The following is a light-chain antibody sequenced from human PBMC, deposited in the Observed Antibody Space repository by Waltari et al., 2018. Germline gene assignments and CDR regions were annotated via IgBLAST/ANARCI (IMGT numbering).Light chain of an antibody. Sequence: QSALTQPASVSGSPGQPITISCTGTSSDVGKYHLVSWYQQHPGEVPKLMIYEVTKRPSGVSDRFSGSKSGNTASLTISGLQAEDEADYFCCSFAGRGFSVIFGGGTKLTVL. CDR2: EVT. CDR1: SSDVGKYHL. CDR3: CSFAGRGFSVI. V-gene: IGLV2-23*02. J-gene: IGLJ2*01.